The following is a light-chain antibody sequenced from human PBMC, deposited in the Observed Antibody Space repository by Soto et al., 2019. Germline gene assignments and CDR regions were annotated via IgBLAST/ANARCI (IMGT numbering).Light chain of an antibody. CDR3: MQATHLLHT. CDR1: QSLLHSDGNTY. J-gene: IGKJ1*01. V-gene: IGKV2-24*01. Sequence: DVVMTQSPLSSPVTLGQPASISCRSSQSLLHSDGNTYFTWLQQRPGQPPRVLIYKISSRFSGVPDRFSGSGAGTDFTLTISRVEAEDVGIYYCMQATHLLHTCGQGTKVEIK. CDR2: KIS.